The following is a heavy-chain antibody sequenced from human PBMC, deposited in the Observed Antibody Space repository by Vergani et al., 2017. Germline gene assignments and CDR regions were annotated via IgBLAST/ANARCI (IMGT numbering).Heavy chain of an antibody. CDR1: GFTFSSYS. CDR3: VKDHMGASFVGTNHNDY. Sequence: EVQLVESGGGLVQRGGSLRLSCAASGFTFSSYSMNWVRQAPGKGLEWVSYISSSSSPIYYADSVQGRFTISRDNAKNSLYLKMNSLRAEDTAVYYCVKDHMGASFVGTNHNDYWGQGTLVTVSS. J-gene: IGHJ4*02. D-gene: IGHD1-26*01. CDR2: ISSSSSPI. V-gene: IGHV3-48*01.